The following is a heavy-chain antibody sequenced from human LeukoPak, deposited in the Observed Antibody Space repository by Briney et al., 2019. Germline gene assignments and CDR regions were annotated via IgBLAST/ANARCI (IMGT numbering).Heavy chain of an antibody. CDR3: ARGGNYWPQWWFDP. V-gene: IGHV4-4*07. J-gene: IGHJ5*02. CDR1: GGSINTYY. D-gene: IGHD1-26*01. CDR2: IYSSGTT. Sequence: SETLSLTCTVSGGSINTYYWSWIRQPAGKGLEWIGRIYSSGTTHYNPSLKSRVTISLDTSKNQFSLELNSVTPADTAVYYCARGGNYWPQWWFDPWGRGTLVSVSS.